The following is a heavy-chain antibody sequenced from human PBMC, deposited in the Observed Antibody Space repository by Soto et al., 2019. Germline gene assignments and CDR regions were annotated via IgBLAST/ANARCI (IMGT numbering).Heavy chain of an antibody. Sequence: GGSLRLSCAASGFTFSSYWMSWVHQAPGKGLEWVANIKQDGSEKYYVDSVKGRFTISRDNAKNSLYLQMNSLRAEDTAVYYCARGRYYDSSGYYPDAFDIWGQGTMVTVSS. J-gene: IGHJ3*02. CDR1: GFTFSSYW. D-gene: IGHD3-22*01. CDR3: ARGRYYDSSGYYPDAFDI. CDR2: IKQDGSEK. V-gene: IGHV3-7*01.